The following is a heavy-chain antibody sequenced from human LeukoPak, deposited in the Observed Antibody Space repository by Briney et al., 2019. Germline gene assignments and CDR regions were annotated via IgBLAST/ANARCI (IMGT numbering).Heavy chain of an antibody. CDR2: ISGSGGST. Sequence: PGGSLRLSCAASGFTFSSYAMSWVRQAPGKGLEWVSAISGSGGSTYYADSVKGRFTISRDNSKNTLYLQMNSLRAEDTAVYYCASSLPSPDIVVVPAAFYGVDVWGQGTTVTVSS. V-gene: IGHV3-23*01. CDR1: GFTFSSYA. J-gene: IGHJ6*02. D-gene: IGHD2-2*01. CDR3: ASSLPSPDIVVVPAAFYGVDV.